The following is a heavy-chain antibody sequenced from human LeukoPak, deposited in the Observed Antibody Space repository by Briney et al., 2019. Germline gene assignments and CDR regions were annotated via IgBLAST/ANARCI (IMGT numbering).Heavy chain of an antibody. D-gene: IGHD3-16*01. CDR1: GGSISSYY. CDR2: IYYSGST. CDR3: ARVPRWVYFDY. J-gene: IGHJ4*02. V-gene: IGHV4-59*12. Sequence: SETLSLTCTVSGGSISSYYWSWIRQPPGKGLEWIGYIYYSGSTNYNPSLKSRVTISVDTSKNQFSLKLSSVTAADTAVYYCARVPRWVYFDYWGQGTLVTVSS.